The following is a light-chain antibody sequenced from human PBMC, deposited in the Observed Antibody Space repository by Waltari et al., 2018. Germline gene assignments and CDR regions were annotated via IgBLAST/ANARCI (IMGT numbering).Light chain of an antibody. CDR2: QVS. Sequence: DVVMTQSPLSLPITPGQSASISCRSSQSLVHSNGNTYLSWYQQKPGQPPRLLIHQVSNRYSGVPDRCRGSGAGTDFTLKITRVEAEDVGVYYCGQGAHLPPTFGQGTKVEIK. CDR1: QSLVHSNGNTY. J-gene: IGKJ1*01. V-gene: IGKV2-30*02. CDR3: GQGAHLPPT.